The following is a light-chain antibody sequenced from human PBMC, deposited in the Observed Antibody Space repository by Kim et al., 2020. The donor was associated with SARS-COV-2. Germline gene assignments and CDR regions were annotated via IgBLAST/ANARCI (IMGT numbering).Light chain of an antibody. Sequence: SPGESATLAGRASQTISSSYVAWYQQKRGQAPKLLIYGASSRATGIPYRFSGSGSGTDFTLTISRLEPEDFAVYYCQQYDSSPRTFGQGTKVDIK. CDR1: QTISSSY. CDR2: GAS. V-gene: IGKV3-20*01. J-gene: IGKJ1*01. CDR3: QQYDSSPRT.